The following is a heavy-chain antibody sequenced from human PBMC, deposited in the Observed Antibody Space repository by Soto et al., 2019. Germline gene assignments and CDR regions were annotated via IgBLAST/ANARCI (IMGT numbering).Heavy chain of an antibody. V-gene: IGHV1-18*01. J-gene: IGHJ6*03. CDR3: ARTVTYYYYYYTDV. D-gene: IGHD5-18*01. CDR1: GYTFTSYG. Sequence: GASVKVSCKASGYTFTSYGISWVRQAPGQGLEWMGWISAYNGNTNYAQKLQGRVTMTTDTSTSTAYMELRSLRSDDTAVYYCARTVTYYYYYYTDVWGKGTTVTVSS. CDR2: ISAYNGNT.